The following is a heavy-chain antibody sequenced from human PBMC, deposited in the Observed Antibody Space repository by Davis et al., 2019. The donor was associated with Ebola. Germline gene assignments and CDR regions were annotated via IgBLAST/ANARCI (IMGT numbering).Heavy chain of an antibody. CDR3: VRDATRGGDFDF. J-gene: IGHJ4*02. CDR2: IKEDGSDK. Sequence: PGGSLRLSCAASGFTFRNYWMTWVRQTPAKGLEWVANIKEDGSDKYYGDSVKGRFTISRDNAKNSLYLQMNSLIAEDTALYYCVRDATRGGDFDFWGLGTLDTVSS. V-gene: IGHV3-7*03. CDR1: GFTFRNYW. D-gene: IGHD2-15*01.